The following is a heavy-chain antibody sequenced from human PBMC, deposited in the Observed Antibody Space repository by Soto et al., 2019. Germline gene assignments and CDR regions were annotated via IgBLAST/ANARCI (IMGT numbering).Heavy chain of an antibody. V-gene: IGHV3-30*18. Sequence: GGSLRLSCAASEFTFSNCAMHWVRQAPGKGLEWVAVISSDGSNKYYADSVKGRFTISRDNSRNTLYLQMNSLRVEDTAVYYCAKDPHLTVLRYFAWLLPAYWGQGTLVTVS. CDR2: ISSDGSNK. J-gene: IGHJ4*02. CDR3: AKDPHLTVLRYFAWLLPAY. CDR1: EFTFSNCA. D-gene: IGHD3-9*01.